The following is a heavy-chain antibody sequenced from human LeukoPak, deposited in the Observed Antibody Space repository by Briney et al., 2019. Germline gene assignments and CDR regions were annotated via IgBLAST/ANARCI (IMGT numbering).Heavy chain of an antibody. CDR1: GFTFSSYG. Sequence: GGSLRLSCAASGFTFSSYGMHWVRQAPGKGLEWVAVIWYDGSNKYYADSVKGRFTISRDNSKNTLYLQMNSLRAEDTAVYYCAKWVVPATASYYGMDVWGQGTTVTVSS. D-gene: IGHD2-15*01. J-gene: IGHJ6*02. CDR3: AKWVVPATASYYGMDV. CDR2: IWYDGSNK. V-gene: IGHV3-33*06.